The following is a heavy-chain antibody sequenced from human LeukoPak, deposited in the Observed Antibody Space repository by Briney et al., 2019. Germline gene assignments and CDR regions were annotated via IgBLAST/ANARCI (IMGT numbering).Heavy chain of an antibody. CDR1: GGSISSSSYY. Sequence: SETLSLTCTVSGGSISSSSYYWGWIRQPPGKGLEWIGSIYYSGSTYYNPSLKSRVTISVDTSKNQFSLKLSSVTAADTAVYYCARDPWAVAGKSNWGQGTLVTVSS. D-gene: IGHD6-19*01. J-gene: IGHJ4*02. CDR2: IYYSGST. CDR3: ARDPWAVAGKSN. V-gene: IGHV4-39*07.